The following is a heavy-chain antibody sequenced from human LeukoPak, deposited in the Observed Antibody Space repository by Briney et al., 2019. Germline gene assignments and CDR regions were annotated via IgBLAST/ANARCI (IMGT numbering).Heavy chain of an antibody. Sequence: PGGSLRLSCAASGFTFSSYSMNWVRQAPGKGLEWVSSISTSSIYIYYADSLKGRFTISRDNAKNSLYLQMNSLRAEDTAVYYCAKRGYCRGGTCFSHDAFDIWGQGTMVTVSS. J-gene: IGHJ3*02. CDR3: AKRGYCRGGTCFSHDAFDI. CDR2: ISTSSIYI. V-gene: IGHV3-21*01. D-gene: IGHD2-15*01. CDR1: GFTFSSYS.